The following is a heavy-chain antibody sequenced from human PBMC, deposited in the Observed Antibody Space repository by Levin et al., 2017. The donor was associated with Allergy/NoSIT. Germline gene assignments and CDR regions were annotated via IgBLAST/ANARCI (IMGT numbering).Heavy chain of an antibody. CDR3: ARGDFDLLTGYQFDH. V-gene: IGHV4-31*03. J-gene: IGHJ4*02. D-gene: IGHD3-9*01. Sequence: SQTLSLTCTVSCGSISRGNFYWSWIRQHPGKGLEWIGYIYSGGSTYYNPSLKSRGTISVDTSKNQLSLKLTSVTAADTAVYYCARGDFDLLTGYQFDHWGQGTRVTVSS. CDR1: CGSISRGNFY. CDR2: IYSGGST.